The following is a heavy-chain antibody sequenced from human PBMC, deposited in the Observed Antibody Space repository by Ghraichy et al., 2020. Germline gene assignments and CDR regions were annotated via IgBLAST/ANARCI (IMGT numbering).Heavy chain of an antibody. D-gene: IGHD3-3*01. CDR1: GGSISSGDHF. J-gene: IGHJ5*02. V-gene: IGHV4-30-4*01. CDR2: IYYSGNS. Sequence: SETLSLTCTVSGGSISSGDHFWSWIRQPPGKGLEWIGYIYYSGNSYYNPSLKSRVTLSVDTSKNQFSLRLSSVTAADTALYYCARVGRTDFCSGYYKPPEVSWFDPWGQGTLVTVSS. CDR3: ARVGRTDFCSGYYKPPEVSWFDP.